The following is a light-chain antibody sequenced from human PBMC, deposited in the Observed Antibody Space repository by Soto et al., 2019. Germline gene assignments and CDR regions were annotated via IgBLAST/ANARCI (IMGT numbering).Light chain of an antibody. J-gene: IGLJ2*01. Sequence: QSALTQPPSASGSPGQSVTISCTGTSSDVGGYNYVSWYQQHPGKAPKLMISEVSKRPSGVPDRFSGSKSGNTASLTVSGLQAEDEDDYYCSSYAGSNNLLFGGGTKLTVL. CDR1: SSDVGGYNY. V-gene: IGLV2-8*01. CDR3: SSYAGSNNLL. CDR2: EVS.